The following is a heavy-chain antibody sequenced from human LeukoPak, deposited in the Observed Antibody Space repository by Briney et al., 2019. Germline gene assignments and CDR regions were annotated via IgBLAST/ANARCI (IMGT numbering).Heavy chain of an antibody. Sequence: GGSLRLSCAASGFTFDDYGMAWVRQAPGKGLEWVSGLNWNGDTTGYADSVEGRFTISRDNAKNSLFLQMNSLRVDDTALYYCAKGIYYGSGRGNPFDHWGQGTLVTVSS. D-gene: IGHD3-10*01. V-gene: IGHV3-20*04. CDR3: AKGIYYGSGRGNPFDH. CDR2: LNWNGDTT. J-gene: IGHJ4*02. CDR1: GFTFDDYG.